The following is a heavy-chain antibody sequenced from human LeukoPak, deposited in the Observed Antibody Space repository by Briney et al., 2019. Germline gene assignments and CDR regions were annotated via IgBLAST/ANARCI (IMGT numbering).Heavy chain of an antibody. J-gene: IGHJ4*02. CDR3: SRGARHDYDILPGYLDY. D-gene: IGHD3-9*01. V-gene: IGHV4-34*01. CDR1: GGSFSGYY. CDR2: INHSGST. Sequence: SQTLSLTCAVYGGSFSGYYWSWIRQPPGKGLEWSGEINHSGSTNYNPSLKSRGTISVDTSKNQFSLKPGSVTASDTAGVYRSRGARHDYDILPGYLDYWGQGTLVTVSS.